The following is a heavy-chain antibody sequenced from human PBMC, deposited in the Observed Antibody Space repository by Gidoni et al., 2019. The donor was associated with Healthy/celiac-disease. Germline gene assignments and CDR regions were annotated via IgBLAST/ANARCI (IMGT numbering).Heavy chain of an antibody. Sequence: EVQLVESGGGLVQPGGSLRLSCAASGFTFSSFAMSWVRQAPGKGLEWVSAISGSGGSTYYADSVKGRFTISRDNSKNTLYLQMNSLRAEDTAVYYCAKDRPFPHWNQGPLMDVWGQGTTVTVSS. D-gene: IGHD1-1*01. CDR1: GFTFSSFA. CDR3: AKDRPFPHWNQGPLMDV. V-gene: IGHV3-23*04. CDR2: ISGSGGST. J-gene: IGHJ6*02.